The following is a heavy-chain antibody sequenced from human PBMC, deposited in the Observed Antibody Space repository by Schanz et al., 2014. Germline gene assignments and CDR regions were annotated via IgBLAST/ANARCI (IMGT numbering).Heavy chain of an antibody. CDR1: GFTFTNYA. V-gene: IGHV3-23*01. J-gene: IGHJ5*02. Sequence: DVQLLESGGGLVQPGGSLRLSCAASGFTFTNYAMSWVRQAPGKGLEWVSLISDSGDTAYYADSVKGRFTISSDSSKTTLYLQMSSLRADDTAVYYCAKAADWPVTRFDPWGQGTLVTVSS. D-gene: IGHD3-9*01. CDR2: ISDSGDTA. CDR3: AKAADWPVTRFDP.